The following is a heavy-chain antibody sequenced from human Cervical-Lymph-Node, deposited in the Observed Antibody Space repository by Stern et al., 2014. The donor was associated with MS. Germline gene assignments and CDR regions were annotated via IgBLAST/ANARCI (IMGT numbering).Heavy chain of an antibody. CDR1: GFTFSLYD. J-gene: IGHJ5*02. Sequence: QVQLVESGAGVVQPGRSLRLSCAASGFTFSLYDMHWVRQAPGKGLEWVASISYDGDNKFHTDPVKGRFTISRDNSKSTLYFQLNSLRPEDAAIYYCAKVPRIYDSSGYLDAWGQGTLVTVSS. V-gene: IGHV3-30*18. D-gene: IGHD3-22*01. CDR2: ISYDGDNK. CDR3: AKVPRIYDSSGYLDA.